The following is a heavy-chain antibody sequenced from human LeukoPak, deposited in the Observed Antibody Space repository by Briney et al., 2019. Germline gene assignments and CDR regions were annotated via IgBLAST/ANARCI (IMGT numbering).Heavy chain of an antibody. CDR3: ARDPAFATSPSYYFDY. V-gene: IGHV3-30*04. CDR1: GFTFSSYA. D-gene: IGHD2-15*01. CDR2: ISYDGSNK. J-gene: IGHJ4*02. Sequence: GGSLRLSCAASGFTFSSYAMHWVCQAPGKGLEWVAVISYDGSNKYYADSVKGRFTISRDNSKNTLYLQMNSLRAEDTAVYYCARDPAFATSPSYYFDYWGQGTLVTVSS.